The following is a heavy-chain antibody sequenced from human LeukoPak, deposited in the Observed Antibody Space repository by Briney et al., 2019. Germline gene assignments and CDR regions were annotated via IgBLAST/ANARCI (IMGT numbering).Heavy chain of an antibody. J-gene: IGHJ4*02. V-gene: IGHV3-15*01. CDR2: IKSKTDGGTT. Sequence: GGSLRLSCAASGFTFSNAWMSGVRQAPGKGLEWVGRIKSKTDGGTTDYAAAVKGRFTISRDDSKNTLYLQMNSLKTEDTAVYYCTTDLGCSGGSCYSFWGQGTLVTVSS. CDR1: GFTFSNAW. CDR3: TTDLGCSGGSCYSF. D-gene: IGHD2-15*01.